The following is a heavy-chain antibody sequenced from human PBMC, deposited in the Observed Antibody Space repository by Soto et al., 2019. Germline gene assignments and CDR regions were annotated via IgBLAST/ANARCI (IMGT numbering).Heavy chain of an antibody. CDR2: IYYSGST. CDR3: ARWVYYYDSSGYPRGNFDY. J-gene: IGHJ4*02. V-gene: IGHV4-39*01. CDR1: GGSISSSSYY. D-gene: IGHD3-22*01. Sequence: SETLSLTCTVSGGSISSSSYYWGWIRQPPGKGLEWIGSIYYSGSTYYNPSLKSRVTISVDTSKNQFSLKLSSVTAADTAVYYCARWVYYYDSSGYPRGNFDYWGQGTLVTGSS.